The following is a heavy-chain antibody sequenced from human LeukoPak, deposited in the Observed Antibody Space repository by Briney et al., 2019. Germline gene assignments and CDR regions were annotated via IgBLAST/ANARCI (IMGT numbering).Heavy chain of an antibody. Sequence: GGSLRLSCEGSGFSFDSYAMSWVRQSPGKGLEWVSFISPNADRTSKADSVEGRFTISRDNPRNTLYLQMNSLRDDDTAVYYCVIMHGYYDGSGYWVQWGQGTLVTVSS. CDR3: VIMHGYYDGSGYWVQ. V-gene: IGHV3-23*01. CDR1: GFSFDSYA. D-gene: IGHD3-22*01. J-gene: IGHJ4*02. CDR2: ISPNADRT.